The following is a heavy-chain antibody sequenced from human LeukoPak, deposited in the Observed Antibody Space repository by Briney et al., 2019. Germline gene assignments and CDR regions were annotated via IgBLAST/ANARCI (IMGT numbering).Heavy chain of an antibody. D-gene: IGHD5-24*01. Sequence: ASVKVSCKASGYTFTSYGISWVRQAPGQGLEWMGWISAYNGNTNYAQKLQGRVTMTTDTSASTAYMELRSLRSDDTAVYYCARDRQLLDAFDIWGQGTMVTVSS. V-gene: IGHV1-18*01. J-gene: IGHJ3*02. CDR1: GYTFTSYG. CDR2: ISAYNGNT. CDR3: ARDRQLLDAFDI.